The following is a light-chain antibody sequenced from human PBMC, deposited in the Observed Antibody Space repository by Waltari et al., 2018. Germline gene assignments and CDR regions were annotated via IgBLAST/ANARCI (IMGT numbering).Light chain of an antibody. J-gene: IGKJ1*01. V-gene: IGKV1-39*01. Sequence: DIQMTQSPSSLSASVGDRVTITCRASHSITSFLNWYHHKPGKAPKLLIYAASSLPSGVPSRFSGSGSGTDFTLTISSLQPEDFATYYCQQSYTTPWTFGQGTKVEIK. CDR1: HSITSF. CDR2: AAS. CDR3: QQSYTTPWT.